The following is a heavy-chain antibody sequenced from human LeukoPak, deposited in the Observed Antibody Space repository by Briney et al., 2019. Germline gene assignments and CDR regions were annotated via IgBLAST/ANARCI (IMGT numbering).Heavy chain of an antibody. J-gene: IGHJ5*02. Sequence: ASVKVSCKASGYTFTCYYMHGVRQAPGQGREWMGWINPNSGGTNYAQKLQGWVTMTRDTSISTAYMELSRLRSDDTAVYYCARGQDIVVVPAATNWFDLWGQGTLVTVSS. D-gene: IGHD2-2*01. CDR3: ARGQDIVVVPAATNWFDL. V-gene: IGHV1-2*04. CDR2: INPNSGGT. CDR1: GYTFTCYY.